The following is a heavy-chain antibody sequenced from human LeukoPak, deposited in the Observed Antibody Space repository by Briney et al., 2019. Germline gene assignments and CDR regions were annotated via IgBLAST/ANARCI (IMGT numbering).Heavy chain of an antibody. Sequence: SETLSLTCTVSGGSISSYYWSWIRQPPGKGLEAMGYIYYSGSTNYNPSLKSRITISVDTSKNQSSLKLSSVAAADTGVYYCARDGVIHGDSNCFDPGGQGTLVTVSS. CDR3: ARDGVIHGDSNCFDP. J-gene: IGHJ5*02. CDR1: GGSISSYY. D-gene: IGHD4-17*01. CDR2: IYYSGST. V-gene: IGHV4-59*01.